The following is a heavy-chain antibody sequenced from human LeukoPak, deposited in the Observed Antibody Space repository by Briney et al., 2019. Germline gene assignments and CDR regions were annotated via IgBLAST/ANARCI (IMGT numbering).Heavy chain of an antibody. J-gene: IGHJ3*02. CDR1: GGTFSSYA. D-gene: IGHD5-24*01. V-gene: IGHV1-69*04. CDR3: ARGDGYNVADAFDI. CDR2: IIPILGIA. Sequence: SVKVSCKASGGTFSSYAISWVRQAPGQGLEWMGRIIPILGIANYAQKFQGRVTITADKSTSTAYMELSSLRSEDTAVYYCARGDGYNVADAFDIWGQGTMVTVSS.